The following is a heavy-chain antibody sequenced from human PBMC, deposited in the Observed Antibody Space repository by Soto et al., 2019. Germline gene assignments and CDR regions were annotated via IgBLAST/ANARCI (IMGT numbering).Heavy chain of an antibody. D-gene: IGHD2-21*02. CDR3: AKGADYLRTFDY. V-gene: IGHV3-21*04. CDR2: ISSSGAYI. CDR1: GFTFSSYS. Sequence: GGSLRLSCAASGFTFSSYSMNWFRQAQGKGLEWVSAISSSGAYIYYADSVKGRFTISRDNSKNTLYLQMNSLRAEDTAVYYCAKGADYLRTFDYWGQGTLVTVSS. J-gene: IGHJ4*02.